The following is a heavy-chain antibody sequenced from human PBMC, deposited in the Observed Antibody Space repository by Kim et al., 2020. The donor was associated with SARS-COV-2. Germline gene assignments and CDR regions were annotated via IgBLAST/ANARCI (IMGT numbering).Heavy chain of an antibody. CDR3: ALVGGSTTGTTPDDY. V-gene: IGHV5-10-1*01. CDR1: GYSFTSYW. Sequence: GESLKISCKGSGYSFTSYWISWVRQMPGKGLEWMGRIDPSDSYTNYSPSFQGHVTISADKSISTAYLQWSSLKASDTAMYYCALVGGSTTGTTPDDYWGQGTLVTVSS. CDR2: IDPSDSYT. D-gene: IGHD1-1*01. J-gene: IGHJ4*02.